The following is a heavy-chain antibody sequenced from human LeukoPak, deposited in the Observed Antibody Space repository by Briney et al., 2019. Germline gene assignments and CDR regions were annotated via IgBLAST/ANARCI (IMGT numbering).Heavy chain of an antibody. CDR3: ASRYDSSGYGPKNYYYYYGMDV. CDR1: GGTFSSYA. J-gene: IGHJ6*02. Sequence: ASVKVSCRASGGTFSSYAISWVRQAPGQGLEWMGGIIPIFGTANYAQKFQGRVTITADESTSTAYMELSSLRSEDTAVYYCASRYDSSGYGPKNYYYYYGMDVWGQGTTVTVSS. CDR2: IIPIFGTA. V-gene: IGHV1-69*13. D-gene: IGHD3-22*01.